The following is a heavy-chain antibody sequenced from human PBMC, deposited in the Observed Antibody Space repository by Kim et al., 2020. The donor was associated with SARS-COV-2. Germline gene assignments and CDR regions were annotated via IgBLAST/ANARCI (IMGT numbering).Heavy chain of an antibody. Sequence: ASVKVSCKASGYTFTSYAMHWVRQAPGQRLEWMGWINAGNGNTKYSQKFQGRVTITRDTSASTAYMELSSLRSEDTAVYYCARDSEYDSSGYYYGGAFDIWGQGTMVTVSS. CDR2: INAGNGNT. CDR1: GYTFTSYA. CDR3: ARDSEYDSSGYYYGGAFDI. V-gene: IGHV1-3*01. J-gene: IGHJ3*02. D-gene: IGHD3-22*01.